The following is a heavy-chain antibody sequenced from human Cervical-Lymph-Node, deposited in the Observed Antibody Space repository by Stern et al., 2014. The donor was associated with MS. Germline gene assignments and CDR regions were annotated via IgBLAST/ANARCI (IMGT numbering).Heavy chain of an antibody. V-gene: IGHV3-30*01. D-gene: IGHD4-17*01. Sequence: VQLVESGGGVVQPGRSLRLSCAASGFTFSYHAMHWVRQAPGKGLEWVAVISYEGSDNYYAGSVKGRFTLSRDNSKNPLYLQMNSLRAEDTAVYCCARGGAVTSSEYYFDYWGQGTLVTVSS. CDR2: ISYEGSDN. CDR3: ARGGAVTSSEYYFDY. CDR1: GFTFSYHA. J-gene: IGHJ4*02.